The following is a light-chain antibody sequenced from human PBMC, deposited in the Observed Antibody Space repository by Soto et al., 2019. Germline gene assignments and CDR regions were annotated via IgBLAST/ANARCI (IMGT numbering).Light chain of an antibody. CDR2: EGS. V-gene: IGLV2-23*01. J-gene: IGLJ2*01. CDR3: CSYARGSTLV. Sequence: QAVVTQPASVSGSPGQSITISCTGTSSDIGSYNLVSWYQQYPGKAPKLMIYEGSKRPSGVSDRFSASKSGNTASLTISGLQVEDEADYYCCSYARGSTLVFGGGTKLTVL. CDR1: SSDIGSYNL.